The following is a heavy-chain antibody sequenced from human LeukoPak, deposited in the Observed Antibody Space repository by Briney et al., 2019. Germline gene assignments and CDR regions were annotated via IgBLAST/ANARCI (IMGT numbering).Heavy chain of an antibody. CDR3: ARLARMAVSSGYSPSDYFDY. CDR2: IYPGDSDT. Sequence: GESLKISCKGSGYRFASYWIGWVGQMPGKGLEWMGIIYPGDSDTRYCPSFQGQVTISADESISTAYLQWSSLKASDTAMYYCARLARMAVSSGYSPSDYFDYWGQGTLVSVSS. V-gene: IGHV5-51*01. D-gene: IGHD3-22*01. CDR1: GYRFASYW. J-gene: IGHJ4*02.